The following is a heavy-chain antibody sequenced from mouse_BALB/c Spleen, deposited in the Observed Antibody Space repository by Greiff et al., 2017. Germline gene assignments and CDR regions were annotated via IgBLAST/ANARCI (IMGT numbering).Heavy chain of an antibody. Sequence: EVHLVESGGGLVKPGGSLKLSCAASGFTFSDYYMYWVRQTPEKRLEWVATISDGGSYTYYPDSVKGRFTISRDNAKNNLYLQMSSLKSEDTAMYYCARDGGNFPWFAYWGQGTLVTVSA. CDR2: ISDGGSYT. V-gene: IGHV5-4*02. CDR3: ARDGGNFPWFAY. D-gene: IGHD1-1*02. J-gene: IGHJ3*01. CDR1: GFTFSDYY.